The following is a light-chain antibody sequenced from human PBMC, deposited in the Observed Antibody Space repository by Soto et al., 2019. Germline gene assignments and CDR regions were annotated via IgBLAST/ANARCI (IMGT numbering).Light chain of an antibody. V-gene: IGKV1-5*01. Sequence: EIKMTQSPSTLSASVGDRVTITCRASQSIGRFLAWYQHQPGKAPKLLIYDASTLESGVPSRFSGTGSGTEFTFSITSLRPEDFGTYYCQQCYMGWTFGQGTKVDI. CDR1: QSIGRF. CDR2: DAS. J-gene: IGKJ1*01. CDR3: QQCYMGWT.